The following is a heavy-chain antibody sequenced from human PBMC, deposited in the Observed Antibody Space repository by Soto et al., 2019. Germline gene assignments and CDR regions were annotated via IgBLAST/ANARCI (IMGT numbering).Heavy chain of an antibody. Sequence: EVQLVESGGGLVQTGGSLRLSCAASGFTFSNYWMSWVRQAPGKGLEWVANIKQDGSEKYYVDSVKGRFTISRDNAKNSLYLQMNSLRAEDTAVYFCATYGAGGSYFAYWGQGTLVTVSS. J-gene: IGHJ4*02. CDR3: ATYGAGGSYFAY. CDR2: IKQDGSEK. CDR1: GFTFSNYW. V-gene: IGHV3-7*01. D-gene: IGHD2-8*02.